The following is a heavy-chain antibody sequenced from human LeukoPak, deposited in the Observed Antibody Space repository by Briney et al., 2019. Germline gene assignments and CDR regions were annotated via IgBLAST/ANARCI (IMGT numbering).Heavy chain of an antibody. V-gene: IGHV1-18*01. CDR2: ISAYNGNT. CDR3: ARNWGDSASDAFDI. CDR1: GYIFTNFG. J-gene: IGHJ3*02. D-gene: IGHD3-16*01. Sequence: ASVKVSCKASGYIFTNFGISWVRQAPGQGLEWMGWISAYNGNTNYAQKFQGRVTMTRSTSISTAYMELSSLRSEDTAVYYCARNWGDSASDAFDIWGQGTMVTVSS.